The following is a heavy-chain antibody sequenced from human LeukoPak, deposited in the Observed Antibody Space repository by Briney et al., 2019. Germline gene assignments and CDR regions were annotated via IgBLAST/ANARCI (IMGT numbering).Heavy chain of an antibody. J-gene: IGHJ5*02. D-gene: IGHD6-19*01. Sequence: SETLSLTCAVSGYSISSGYYWGWIRQPPGKGLEWIGSIYHSGSIYYNPSLKSRVTISVDTSKNQFSLKLSPVTAADTAVYYCARSSSSGWYNWFDPWGQGTLVTVSS. CDR1: GYSISSGYY. CDR3: ARSSSSGWYNWFDP. CDR2: IYHSGSI. V-gene: IGHV4-38-2*01.